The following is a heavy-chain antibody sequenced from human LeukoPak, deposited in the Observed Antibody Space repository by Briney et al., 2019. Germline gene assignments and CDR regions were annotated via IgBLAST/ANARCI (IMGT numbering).Heavy chain of an antibody. CDR3: TTGPGAISDDDY. J-gene: IGHJ4*02. Sequence: APVKVSCKVSGYSLTELSMHWVRQAPGEGLEWMGGFAPEDGQTIYAQKFQGRLTMTEDTSTDTAYMDLSSLSSDDTAIYYCTTGPGAISDDDYWGQGTLVTVSS. CDR1: GYSLTELS. V-gene: IGHV1-24*01. CDR2: FAPEDGQT. D-gene: IGHD4/OR15-4a*01.